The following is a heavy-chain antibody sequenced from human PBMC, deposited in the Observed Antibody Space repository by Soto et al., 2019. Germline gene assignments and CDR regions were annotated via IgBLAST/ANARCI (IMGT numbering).Heavy chain of an antibody. J-gene: IGHJ6*02. CDR1: GYAFTSYG. CDR2: ISAYNGNT. CDR3: ATVSEEAVINNYYYCGMDF. Sequence: ASVKVSCKASGYAFTSYGISWVRQAPGQGLEWMGWISAYNGNTNYAQKLQGRVTMTKDTSTSTAYMELRSLRSDDTAVYYCATVSEEAVINNYYYCGMDFWGQGTMFTV. V-gene: IGHV1-18*04. D-gene: IGHD3-10*01.